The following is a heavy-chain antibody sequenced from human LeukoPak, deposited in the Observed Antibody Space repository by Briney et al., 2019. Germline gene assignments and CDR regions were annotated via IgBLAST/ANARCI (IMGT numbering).Heavy chain of an antibody. CDR3: ARGYCSGGSCYGGDWFDP. Sequence: SETLSLTCTVSGGSISSGDYYWSWIRQPPGKGLEWIGYIYYSGSTYYNPSLKSRVTISVDTSKNQFPLKLSSVTAADTAVYYCARGYCSGGSCYGGDWFDPWGQGTLVTVSS. J-gene: IGHJ5*02. V-gene: IGHV4-30-4*01. CDR1: GGSISSGDYY. D-gene: IGHD2-15*01. CDR2: IYYSGST.